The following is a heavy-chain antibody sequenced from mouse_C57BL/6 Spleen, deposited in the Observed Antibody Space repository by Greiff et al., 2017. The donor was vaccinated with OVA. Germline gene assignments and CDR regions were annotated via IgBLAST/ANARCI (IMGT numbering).Heavy chain of an antibody. CDR3: AQVGGYGSSFLDY. CDR1: GYTFTSYW. CDR2: IDPSDSET. V-gene: IGHV1-52*01. D-gene: IGHD1-1*01. Sequence: QVQLQQPGAELVRPGSSVKLSCKASGYTFTSYWMHWVKQRPIQGLEWIGNIDPSDSETHYNQKFKDKATLTVDKSSSTAYMQLSSLTSEDSAVDYWAQVGGYGSSFLDYWGQGTTLTVSA. J-gene: IGHJ2*01.